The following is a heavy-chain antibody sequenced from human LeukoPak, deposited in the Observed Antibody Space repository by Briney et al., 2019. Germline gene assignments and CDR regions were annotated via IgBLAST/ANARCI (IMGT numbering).Heavy chain of an antibody. D-gene: IGHD5-24*01. Sequence: PGGSLRLSCAASGFTFSSYAMHWVRQAPGKGLEWVAVISYDGSNKYYADSVKGRFTISRDNSKNTLYLQMNSLRAEDTAVYYCARGPSSGLATTFDYWGQGTLVTVSS. J-gene: IGHJ4*02. V-gene: IGHV3-30-3*01. CDR1: GFTFSSYA. CDR2: ISYDGSNK. CDR3: ARGPSSGLATTFDY.